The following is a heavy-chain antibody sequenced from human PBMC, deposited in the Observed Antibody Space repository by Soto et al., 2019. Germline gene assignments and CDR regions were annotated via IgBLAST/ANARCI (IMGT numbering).Heavy chain of an antibody. D-gene: IGHD3-22*01. CDR1: GFTFSSYA. V-gene: IGHV3-23*01. J-gene: IGHJ3*02. CDR3: ACSGYYQDAFDI. Sequence: GGSLRLSCAASGFTFSSYAMSWVRQAPGKGLEWVSAISGSGGSTYYADSVKGRFTISRDNSKNTLYLQMNSLRAEDTAVYYCACSGYYQDAFDIWGQGTMVTVSS. CDR2: ISGSGGST.